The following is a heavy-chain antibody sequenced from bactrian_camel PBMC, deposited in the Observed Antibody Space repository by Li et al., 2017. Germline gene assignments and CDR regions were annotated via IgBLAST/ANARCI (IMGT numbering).Heavy chain of an antibody. J-gene: IGHJ4*01. Sequence: VQLVESGGGLVPIGGSLRLSCAASGYAFSTTDMTWVRQAPGKGLEWVSTINEGGGTTYYADSVKGRFTISRDNAKNTVYLQMNSLKPEDTAVYYCVGDTGMGWGLGTQVTVS. CDR3: VGDTGMG. CDR1: GYAFSTTD. D-gene: IGHD3*01. CDR2: INEGGGTT. V-gene: IGHV3S40*01.